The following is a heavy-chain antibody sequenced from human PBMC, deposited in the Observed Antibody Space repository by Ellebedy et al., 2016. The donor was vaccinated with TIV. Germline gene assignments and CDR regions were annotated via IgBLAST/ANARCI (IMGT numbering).Heavy chain of an antibody. CDR1: GFTFDEYA. V-gene: IGHV3-9*01. Sequence: GGSLRLSCAASGFTFDEYAMHWVRQAPGKGLEWVSGISWNSGGIGYADSVKGRFTISRDNAKKSLYLQMNSLRTEDTALYYCAKDMGMATINPVLDYWGQGTLVTVSS. D-gene: IGHD5-24*01. CDR2: ISWNSGGI. J-gene: IGHJ4*02. CDR3: AKDMGMATINPVLDY.